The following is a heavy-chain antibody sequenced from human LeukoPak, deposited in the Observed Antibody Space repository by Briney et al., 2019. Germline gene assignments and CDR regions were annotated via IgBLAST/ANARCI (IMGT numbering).Heavy chain of an antibody. CDR3: ARDSSGWIGYFDY. V-gene: IGHV4-38-2*02. CDR1: GYSISRRYY. Sequence: SETLSLTCVVSGYSISRRYYWGWIRQPPGKGLEWIGSIYHSGSTHYNPALQSQDTISLDLSKTQSSQKLSAVTAPDTAVYYCARDSSGWIGYFDYWGQGTLVTVSS. J-gene: IGHJ4*02. CDR2: IYHSGST. D-gene: IGHD6-19*01.